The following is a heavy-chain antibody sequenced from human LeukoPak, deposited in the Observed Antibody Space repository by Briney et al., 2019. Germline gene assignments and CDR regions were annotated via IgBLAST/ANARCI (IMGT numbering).Heavy chain of an antibody. CDR3: ARGGFLEWLPRARYFDY. V-gene: IGHV4-30-2*01. CDR2: IYHSGST. D-gene: IGHD3-3*01. Sequence: SETLSLTCAVSGGSISSGGYSWSWIRQPPGKGLEWIGYIYHSGSTYYNPSLKSRVTISVDRSKNQFSLKLSSVTAADTAVYYCARGGFLEWLPRARYFDYWGQGTLVTVSS. J-gene: IGHJ4*02. CDR1: GGSISSGGYS.